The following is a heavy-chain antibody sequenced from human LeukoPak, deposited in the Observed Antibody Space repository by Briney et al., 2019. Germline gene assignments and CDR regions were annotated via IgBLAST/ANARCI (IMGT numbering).Heavy chain of an antibody. Sequence: SQTLSLTCTVSGGSISSGSYYWGWIRQPPGKGLEWIGSIYYSGSTYYNPSLKSRVTISVDTSKNQFSLKLSSVTAADTAVYYCATTIAAYFDYWGQGTLVTVSS. J-gene: IGHJ4*02. CDR3: ATTIAAYFDY. V-gene: IGHV4-39*01. CDR2: IYYSGST. D-gene: IGHD6-6*01. CDR1: GGSISSGSYY.